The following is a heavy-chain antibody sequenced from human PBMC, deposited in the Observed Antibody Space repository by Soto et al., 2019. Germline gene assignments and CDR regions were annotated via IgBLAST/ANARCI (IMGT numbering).Heavy chain of an antibody. CDR3: AGRGPTAGKAIFDY. J-gene: IGHJ4*02. CDR2: IYYSGST. CDR1: GGSISGYY. Sequence: QVQLQESGPGLVKPSETLSLTCTVSGGSISGYYWTWIRQPPGKGLEWIGYIYYSGSTNYNPYLNSRVTLALDTSKNQFPLGLGSVDAADTAVYYCAGRGPTAGKAIFDYWGQGTLVTVSS. D-gene: IGHD6-13*01. V-gene: IGHV4-59*08.